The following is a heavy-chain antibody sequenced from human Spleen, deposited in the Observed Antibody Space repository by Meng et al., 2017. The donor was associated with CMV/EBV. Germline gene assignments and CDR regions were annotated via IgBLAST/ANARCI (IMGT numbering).Heavy chain of an antibody. CDR1: GFTFSSYE. CDR3: ARSHYDFWSGYPFFDY. V-gene: IGHV3-7*01. Sequence: GESLKISCAASGFTFSSYEMNWVRQAPGKGLEWVANIKQDGSEKYYVDSVKGRFTISRDNAKNSLYLQMNSLRAEDTAVYYCARSHYDFWSGYPFFDYWGQGTLVTVSS. J-gene: IGHJ4*02. CDR2: IKQDGSEK. D-gene: IGHD3-3*01.